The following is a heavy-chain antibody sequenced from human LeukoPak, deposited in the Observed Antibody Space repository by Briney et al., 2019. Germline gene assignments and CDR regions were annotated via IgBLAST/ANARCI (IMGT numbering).Heavy chain of an antibody. CDR1: GFTFSSYA. D-gene: IGHD1-26*01. CDR3: ARNYNGMSN. J-gene: IGHJ4*02. Sequence: TGGSLRLSCAASGFTFSSYAMSWVRQAPGKGLEWVSAISGSGGSTYYADSVKGRFTISRDNAKNTLYLQMNSLKAEDSAMYYCARNYNGMSNWGQGTLVIVSS. CDR2: ISGSGGST. V-gene: IGHV3-23*01.